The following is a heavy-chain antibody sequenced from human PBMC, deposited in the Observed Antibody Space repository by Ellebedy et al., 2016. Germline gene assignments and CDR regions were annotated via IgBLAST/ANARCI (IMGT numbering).Heavy chain of an antibody. CDR3: VRGGNYIVF. CDR1: GGSISSYY. CDR2: ISYSGST. J-gene: IGHJ4*02. Sequence: SETLSLTCTVSGGSISSYYWSWIRQPPARGLEWIGYISYSGSTNYNPSLKSRVTMSVDTSENQFSLRLSSVTSADTAVYYCVRGGNYIVFWGQGTLVTVSS. V-gene: IGHV4-59*01.